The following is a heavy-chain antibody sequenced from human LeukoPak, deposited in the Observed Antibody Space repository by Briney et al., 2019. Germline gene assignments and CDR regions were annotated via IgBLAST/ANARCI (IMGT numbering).Heavy chain of an antibody. CDR3: ARGVCTGGSCYVFNY. CDR2: INPNSGAT. D-gene: IGHD2-15*01. V-gene: IGHV1-2*04. J-gene: IGHJ4*02. Sequence: ASVKVSCKASGYTFTGYYMHWVRQAPGQGLEWMGWINPNSGATDYAQKFQGWVTMTRDTSISTAFMDLSSLKSDDTAVYYCARGVCTGGSCYVFNYWGQGTLVTVSS. CDR1: GYTFTGYY.